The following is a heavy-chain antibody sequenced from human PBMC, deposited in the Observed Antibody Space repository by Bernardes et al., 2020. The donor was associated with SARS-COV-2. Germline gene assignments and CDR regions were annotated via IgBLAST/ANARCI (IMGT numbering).Heavy chain of an antibody. Sequence: SETLSLTCAVYGGSLNGHFWSWIRQAPGKGLEWLGEINPSGSSAKYNPSLKSRVTLAVDTSRNQFTLKMSAVTGADTAVYYCAKVGPYQLLPYGLFAQNWFDPWGQGTLVTVSS. CDR1: GGSLNGHF. D-gene: IGHD2-2*01. CDR3: AKVGPYQLLPYGLFAQNWFDP. V-gene: IGHV4-34*01. CDR2: INPSGSSA. J-gene: IGHJ5*02.